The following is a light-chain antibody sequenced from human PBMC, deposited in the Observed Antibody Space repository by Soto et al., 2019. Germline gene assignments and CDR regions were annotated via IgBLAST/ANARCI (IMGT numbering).Light chain of an antibody. V-gene: IGKV3-20*01. J-gene: IGKJ3*01. CDR3: QQSANFLFT. CDR2: GAS. CDR1: QSVSGSY. Sequence: IVLSQSPGTLSLSPGERATLSCRASQSVSGSYLAWYQQKPGQAPRLLMDGASSRATGIPDRFSGSESGTDYTLTNSRLEPEDFAVYYCQQSANFLFTFCPGTKVEIK.